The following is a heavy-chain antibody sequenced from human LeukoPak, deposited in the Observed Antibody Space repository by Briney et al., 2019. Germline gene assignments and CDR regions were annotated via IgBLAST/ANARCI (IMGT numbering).Heavy chain of an antibody. Sequence: QTGGSLRLSCAASGFTFSDYAMSWVRQAPGKGLEWVSSISVSGGNTYYADSVKGRFTISRDNSKNTLFLQMNSLRAEDTAVYYCADRRRDDSSGFYFHYWGQGTLVTVSS. V-gene: IGHV3-23*01. CDR3: ADRRRDDSSGFYFHY. CDR1: GFTFSDYA. D-gene: IGHD3-22*01. J-gene: IGHJ4*02. CDR2: ISVSGGNT.